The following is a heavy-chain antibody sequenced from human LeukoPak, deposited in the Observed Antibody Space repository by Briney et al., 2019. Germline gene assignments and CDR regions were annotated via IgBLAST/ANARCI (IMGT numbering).Heavy chain of an antibody. CDR1: GLTFSNAW. J-gene: IGHJ4*02. CDR2: INSDGSST. V-gene: IGHV3-74*01. D-gene: IGHD6-13*01. CDR3: AREAGYSSSWSY. Sequence: GGSLRLSCAASGLTFSNAWMHWVRHAPGKGLVWVSRINSDGSSTSYADSVKGRFTISRDNAKNTLYLQMNSLRAEDTAVYYCAREAGYSSSWSYWGQGTLVTVSS.